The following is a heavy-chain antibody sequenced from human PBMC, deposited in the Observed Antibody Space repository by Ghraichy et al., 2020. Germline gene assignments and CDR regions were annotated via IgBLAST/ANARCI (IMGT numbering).Heavy chain of an antibody. V-gene: IGHV1-8*02. J-gene: IGHJ4*02. D-gene: IGHD7-27*01. CDR3: TKNQPLTGDFDD. CDR1: GYTFTTFD. Sequence: ASVKVSCKASGYTFTTFDINWVRQAAGQGLEWLGWMSPDSGNTGYAQSFQGRLTMTRDTSINTAYMELSGLSSEDTGIYYCTKNQPLTGDFDDWGQGTLVTVSS. CDR2: MSPDSGNT.